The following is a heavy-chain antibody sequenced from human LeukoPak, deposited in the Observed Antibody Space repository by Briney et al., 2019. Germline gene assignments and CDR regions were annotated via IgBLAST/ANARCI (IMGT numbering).Heavy chain of an antibody. V-gene: IGHV3-15*01. CDR1: GFTFSKAW. CDR3: AWHYYDY. Sequence: GGSLRPSCAASGFTFSKAWMSWVRQAPGKGLEWVGRIKSKTDGGTTDYAAPVKDRFTISRGDSKNTLYLQMNSLKTEDTAVYYCAWHYYDYWGQGTLVTVSS. CDR2: IKSKTDGGTT. J-gene: IGHJ4*02.